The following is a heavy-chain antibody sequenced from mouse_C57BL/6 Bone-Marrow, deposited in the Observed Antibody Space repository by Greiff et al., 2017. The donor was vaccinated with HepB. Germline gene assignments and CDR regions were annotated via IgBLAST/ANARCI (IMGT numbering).Heavy chain of an antibody. CDR3: ARVRSHYFDY. CDR1: GYSITSGYY. Sequence: EVQLVESGPGLVKPSQSLSLTCSVTGYSITSGYYWNWIRQFPGNKLEWMGYISYDGSNNYNPSLKNRISITRDTSKNQFFLKLNSVTTEDTATYYCARVRSHYFDYWGQGTTLTVSS. J-gene: IGHJ2*01. V-gene: IGHV3-6*01. CDR2: ISYDGSN.